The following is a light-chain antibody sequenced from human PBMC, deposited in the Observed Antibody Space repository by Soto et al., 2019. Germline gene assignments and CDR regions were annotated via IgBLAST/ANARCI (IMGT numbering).Light chain of an antibody. V-gene: IGKV3-15*01. Sequence: EIVMTQSPATLSVSPGERATLSSRASQSVSSNLAWYQQKPGQAPRLLIYGASTRATGIPARFSGSGSGTEFTLTISSLQSEDFAVYYCQQHNNWPRTFGQGTKVEI. CDR1: QSVSSN. J-gene: IGKJ1*01. CDR2: GAS. CDR3: QQHNNWPRT.